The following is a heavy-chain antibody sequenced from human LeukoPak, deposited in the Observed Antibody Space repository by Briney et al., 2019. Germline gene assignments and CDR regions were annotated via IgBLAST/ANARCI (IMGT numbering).Heavy chain of an antibody. D-gene: IGHD2-15*01. CDR2: INPSGGST. CDR1: GYTFTSYY. Sequence: ASVKVSCKASGYTFTSYYMHWVRQAPGQGLEWMGIINPSGGSTSYAQKFQGRVTMTRDTSTSTVYMELSSLRSEDTAVYYCARVVRPRQSGLHDAFDIWGQGTMVTVSS. V-gene: IGHV1-46*01. CDR3: ARVVRPRQSGLHDAFDI. J-gene: IGHJ3*02.